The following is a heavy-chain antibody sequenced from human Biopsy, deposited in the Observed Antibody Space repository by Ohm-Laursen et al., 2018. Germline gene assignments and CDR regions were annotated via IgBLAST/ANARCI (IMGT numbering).Heavy chain of an antibody. Sequence: SVKVSCKTSGYTYSDYGVSWVRQAPGQGLEWMGWISGLNGIKTSASKFQGRLTMTTDTSTTTAYMDLRSLRSDDTAVYYCARDPHGEGRDYGSYFDHWGQGTLVTVSS. CDR1: GYTYSDYG. D-gene: IGHD4-17*01. CDR2: ISGLNGIK. V-gene: IGHV1-18*01. CDR3: ARDPHGEGRDYGSYFDH. J-gene: IGHJ4*02.